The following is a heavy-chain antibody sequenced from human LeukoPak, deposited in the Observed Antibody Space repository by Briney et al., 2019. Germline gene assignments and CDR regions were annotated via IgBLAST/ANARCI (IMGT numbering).Heavy chain of an antibody. Sequence: GGSLRLSCAASGFTFSNYAMSWVRQAPGKGLEWVSAISGSGGSTDYADSVKGRFTISRENSENTLYLQMNSLRAEDTAVYYCANGVDSSPVHYFDYWGQGTLVTVSS. CDR2: ISGSGGST. D-gene: IGHD6-13*01. CDR1: GFTFSNYA. V-gene: IGHV3-23*01. CDR3: ANGVDSSPVHYFDY. J-gene: IGHJ4*02.